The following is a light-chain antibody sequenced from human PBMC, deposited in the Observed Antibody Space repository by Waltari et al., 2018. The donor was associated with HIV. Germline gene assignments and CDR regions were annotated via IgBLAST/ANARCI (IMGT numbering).Light chain of an antibody. Sequence: QSVVTQPPSASGTPGQRVTISCSGRGSNIGSNYVYWYQVLPGTAPKLLIYKNTQRSSGVPDRFSGSKSDTSASLAISGLRSEDEADYYCASWDDNLNSWVFGGGTKLTVL. CDR2: KNT. J-gene: IGLJ3*02. CDR1: GSNIGSNY. CDR3: ASWDDNLNSWV. V-gene: IGLV1-47*01.